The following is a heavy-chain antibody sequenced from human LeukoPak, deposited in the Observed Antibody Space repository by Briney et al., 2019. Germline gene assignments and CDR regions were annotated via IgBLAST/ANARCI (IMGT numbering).Heavy chain of an antibody. CDR3: ARSRRIDAFDI. J-gene: IGHJ3*02. Sequence: GESLKISCKGSGYSLTSYWIGWVRQMPGKGLEWMGIIYPSDSDTRYSPSFQGQVTISADKSISTAYLQWSSLKASDTAMYYCARSRRIDAFDIWGQGTMVTVSS. CDR1: GYSLTSYW. CDR2: IYPSDSDT. V-gene: IGHV5-51*01.